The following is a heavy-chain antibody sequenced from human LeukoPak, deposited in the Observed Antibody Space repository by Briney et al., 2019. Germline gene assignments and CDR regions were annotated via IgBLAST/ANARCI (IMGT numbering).Heavy chain of an antibody. V-gene: IGHV3-23*01. Sequence: GGSLRLSCAASGFTFSYYAMSWVRQAPGKGLEWVSSISGSGSSTYYADSVKGRFTISRDNSKNTLYPQMNSLRAEDTAVYYCTKDQRGYGRIVDYWGQGTLVTISS. CDR2: ISGSGSST. D-gene: IGHD3-10*01. CDR1: GFTFSYYA. CDR3: TKDQRGYGRIVDY. J-gene: IGHJ4*02.